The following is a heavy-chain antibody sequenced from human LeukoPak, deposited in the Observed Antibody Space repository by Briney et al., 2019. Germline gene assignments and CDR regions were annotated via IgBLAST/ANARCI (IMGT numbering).Heavy chain of an antibody. CDR2: INSDGSST. D-gene: IGHD2-15*01. CDR3: ARDLRYCSGGSCFSTSNYYYYGMDV. CDR1: GFTFSSYW. J-gene: IGHJ6*02. Sequence: GGSLRLSCAASGFTFSSYWMHWVRQAPGKGLVWVSRINSDGSSTSYADSVKGRLTISRDNAKNTLYLQMNSLRAEDTAVYYCARDLRYCSGGSCFSTSNYYYYGMDVWGQGTTVTVSS. V-gene: IGHV3-74*01.